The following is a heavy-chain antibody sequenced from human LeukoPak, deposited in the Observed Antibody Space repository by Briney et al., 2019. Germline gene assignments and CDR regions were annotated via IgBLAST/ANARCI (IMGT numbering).Heavy chain of an antibody. J-gene: IGHJ6*03. D-gene: IGHD3-10*01. V-gene: IGHV3-21*01. Sequence: RGSLRLSCAASGFTFSSYSMNWVRQAPGKGLEWVSSISSSSSYIYYADSVKGRFTISRDNAKNSLYLQMNSLTAEDAAVYYCARFGWDYYYMDFRGKGTTVTVSS. CDR3: ARFGWDYYYMDF. CDR1: GFTFSSYS. CDR2: ISSSSSYI.